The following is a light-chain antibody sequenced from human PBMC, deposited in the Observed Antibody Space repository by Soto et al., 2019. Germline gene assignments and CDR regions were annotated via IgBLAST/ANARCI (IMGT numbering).Light chain of an antibody. CDR2: GAS. J-gene: IGKJ4*01. CDR3: HQYGISP. Sequence: EVVLSQSPCTLSLSPGERATLSFRASQSVSSNYLAWYQQKPGQAPRLLIYGASSRATGIPDRFSGSGSGTEFTLTISRLEPEDFAVYYCHQYGISPFGGGTKVDIK. CDR1: QSVSSNY. V-gene: IGKV3-20*01.